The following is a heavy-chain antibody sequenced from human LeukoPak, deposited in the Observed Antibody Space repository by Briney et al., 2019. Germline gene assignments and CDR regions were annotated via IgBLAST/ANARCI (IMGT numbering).Heavy chain of an antibody. D-gene: IGHD2-15*01. V-gene: IGHV3-48*03. J-gene: IGHJ4*02. CDR1: GFTFSSYE. Sequence: SGGSLRLSSAASGFTFSSYEMNWVRQAPGKGLEWVSYISSSGSTIYYADSVKGRFTISGDNAKNSLYLQMNSLRAEDTAVYYCARGWLVGFGYWGQGTLVTVSS. CDR3: ARGWLVGFGY. CDR2: ISSSGSTI.